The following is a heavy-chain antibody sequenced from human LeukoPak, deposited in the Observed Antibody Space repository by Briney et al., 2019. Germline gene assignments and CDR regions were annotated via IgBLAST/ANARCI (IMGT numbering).Heavy chain of an antibody. V-gene: IGHV3-30*04. J-gene: IGHJ6*03. CDR1: GFIFSRYA. Sequence: PGGSLRLSCAASGFIFSRYAMHWVRQPPAEGLEWVAVISYDGSNIYNADSVKGRFTISRDNSKNTLYLQMNNLRPEDTAAYYCAKEKNDYSDYSYMDVWGKGTTVTVSS. CDR3: AKEKNDYSDYSYMDV. D-gene: IGHD4-11*01. CDR2: ISYDGSNI.